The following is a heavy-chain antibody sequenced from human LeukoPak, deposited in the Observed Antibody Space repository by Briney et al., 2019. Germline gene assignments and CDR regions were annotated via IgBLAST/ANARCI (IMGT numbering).Heavy chain of an antibody. V-gene: IGHV4-59*01. Sequence: SETLSLTCTVSGGSISSYYWSWIRQPPGKGLEWIGYIYYSGSTNYNPSLKSRVTISVDTSKNQFSLKLSSVTAADTAVYYCAREPLGLIDHWFAPWGQGTLVTVSS. CDR1: GGSISSYY. D-gene: IGHD7-27*01. J-gene: IGHJ5*02. CDR3: AREPLGLIDHWFAP. CDR2: IYYSGST.